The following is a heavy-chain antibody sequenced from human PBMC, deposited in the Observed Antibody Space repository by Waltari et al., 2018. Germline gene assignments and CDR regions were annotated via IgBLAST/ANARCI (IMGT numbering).Heavy chain of an antibody. J-gene: IGHJ3*02. Sequence: QVQLVQSGAEVKKPGSSVKVSCKASGGTFSSYAISWVRQAPGQGLEWMGGIIPNFGTGNYAKKFQGRVTITADESTGTAYMELSSLRSEDTAVYYCAIFLRDSSGYYVIWGQGTMVTVSS. V-gene: IGHV1-69*12. CDR2: IIPNFGTG. CDR1: GGTFSSYA. D-gene: IGHD3-22*01. CDR3: AIFLRDSSGYYVI.